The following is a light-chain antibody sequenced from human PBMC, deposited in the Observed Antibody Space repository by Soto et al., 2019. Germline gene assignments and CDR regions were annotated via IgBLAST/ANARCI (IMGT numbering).Light chain of an antibody. V-gene: IGLV1-44*01. CDR2: SNT. CDR3: ATWDDSLDGVV. CDR1: SSNIGSHT. Sequence: QSVLTQPPSASGTPGQTIAISCSGGSSNIGSHTVNWYQQLPGTAPRLLIYSNTQRPSGVPDRFSGSKSGTSASLAIPGLQSDSEGDYYCATWDDSLDGVVFGGGIKVTVL. J-gene: IGLJ2*01.